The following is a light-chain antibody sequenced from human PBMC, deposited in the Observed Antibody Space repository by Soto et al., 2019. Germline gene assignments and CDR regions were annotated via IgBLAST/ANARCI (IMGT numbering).Light chain of an antibody. CDR2: DAS. V-gene: IGKV3-11*01. Sequence: EIVLTQSPATLSLSPGERATLSCRASQSVSSSLVWYQQKPGQAPRLLIYDASKRATGVPARFSGSGSGTDFSLTISSLEPEDFAYYYCQQRSNGFTFGGGTRVEI. CDR1: QSVSSS. J-gene: IGKJ4*01. CDR3: QQRSNGFT.